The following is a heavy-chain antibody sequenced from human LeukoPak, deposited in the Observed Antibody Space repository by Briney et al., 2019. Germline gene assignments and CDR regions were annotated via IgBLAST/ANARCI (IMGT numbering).Heavy chain of an antibody. CDR1: GFTFSTYA. CDR2: ISDSGGGT. V-gene: IGHV3-23*01. J-gene: IGHJ3*02. D-gene: IGHD4-23*01. CDR3: AKDQGSGRWFHDAFDI. Sequence: GGSLRLSCAASGFTFSTYAMNWVRQAPGKGLEWVSGISDSGGGTYYADSVKGRFTISRDNSKNTLYLQMTSLRAEDTAVYYCAKDQGSGRWFHDAFDIWGLGTMVTVSS.